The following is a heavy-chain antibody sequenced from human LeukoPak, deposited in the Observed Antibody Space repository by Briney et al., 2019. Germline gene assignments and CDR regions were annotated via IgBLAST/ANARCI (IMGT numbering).Heavy chain of an antibody. D-gene: IGHD1-1*01. CDR2: IGIDSGNT. CDR1: GFPFIEYS. V-gene: IGHV3-48*01. J-gene: IGHJ4*02. Sequence: PGGSLRLSCTASGFPFIEYSMNWVRQAPGKGLEWISYIGIDSGNTKYADSVRGRFTISADTAKNSLYLQMNSLRVEDKGVYYCARDHNYAFDNWGQGTLVSVA. CDR3: ARDHNYAFDN.